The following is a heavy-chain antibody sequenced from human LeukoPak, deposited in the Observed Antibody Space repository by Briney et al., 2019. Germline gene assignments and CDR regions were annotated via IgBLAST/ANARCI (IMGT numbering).Heavy chain of an antibody. V-gene: IGHV2-70*11. CDR1: GFSLSTSGMC. CDR2: IDWDDDK. D-gene: IGHD2-21*01. J-gene: IGHJ4*02. CDR3: ARIGCGNAKRDY. Sequence: SGPALVKPTQTLTLTCTFSGFSLSTSGMCVSWIRQPPGKALEWLARIDWDDDKYYSTSLKTRLTIYKDTSKNQVVLTMTNMDPVDTATYYCARIGCGNAKRDYWGQGTLVTVSS.